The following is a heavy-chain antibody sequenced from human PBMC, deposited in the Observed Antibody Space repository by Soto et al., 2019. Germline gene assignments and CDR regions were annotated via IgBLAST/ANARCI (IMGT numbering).Heavy chain of an antibody. CDR3: ARSTGIAVHFDY. Sequence: PSETLSLTCTVSGGSISSYYWSWIRQPPGKGLEWIGYIYYSGSTNYNPSLKSRVTISVDTSKNQFSLKLSSVTAADTAVYYCARSTGIAVHFDYWGQGTLVTVSS. D-gene: IGHD6-19*01. CDR1: GGSISSYY. J-gene: IGHJ4*02. V-gene: IGHV4-59*01. CDR2: IYYSGST.